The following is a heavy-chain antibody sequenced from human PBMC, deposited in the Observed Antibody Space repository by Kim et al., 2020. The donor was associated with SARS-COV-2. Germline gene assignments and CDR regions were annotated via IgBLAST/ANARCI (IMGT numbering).Heavy chain of an antibody. CDR3: ARGSFGHAPRSTGIAVAGGYYYYDMDV. CDR2: IIPIFGTA. CDR1: GGTFSSYA. V-gene: IGHV1-69*13. Sequence: SVKVSCKASGGTFSSYAISWVRQAPGQGLEWMGGIIPIFGTANYAQKFQGRVTITADESTSTAYMELSSLRSEDTAVYYCARGSFGHAPRSTGIAVAGGYYYYDMDVWGQGTTVTVSS. D-gene: IGHD6-19*01. J-gene: IGHJ6*02.